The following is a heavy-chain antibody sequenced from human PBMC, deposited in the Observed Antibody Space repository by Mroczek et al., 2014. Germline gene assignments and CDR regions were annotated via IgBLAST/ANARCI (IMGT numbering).Heavy chain of an antibody. Sequence: QVQLQESGPGLVKPSQTLSLTCTVSGGPITTENYYWSWIRQYPGKGLEWIGFIYYNGATFYNASLKSRVIMSLDTSKNQFSLKLSSVTAADTAVYYCAKGYCNRTNCPPVADASDMWGRGTMVTVSP. CDR3: AKGYCNRTNCPPVADASDM. V-gene: IGHV4-31*03. CDR2: IYYNGAT. D-gene: IGHD2-2*01. J-gene: IGHJ3*02. CDR1: GGPITTENYY.